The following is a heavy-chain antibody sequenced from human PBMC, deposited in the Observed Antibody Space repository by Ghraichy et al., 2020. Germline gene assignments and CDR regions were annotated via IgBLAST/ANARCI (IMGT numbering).Heavy chain of an antibody. V-gene: IGHV3-74*01. D-gene: IGHD3/OR15-3a*01. CDR1: GFSLTDSW. Sequence: GESLNISCAASGFSLTDSWMYWVRQVPGKGLVWVSHLSPAANIINYVESVRGRFTISRDTAKNTLFLQMDRLRVDDTAMYYCTRGEFGLVDWGRGTLVTGSA. CDR3: TRGEFGLVD. CDR2: LSPAANII. J-gene: IGHJ4*02.